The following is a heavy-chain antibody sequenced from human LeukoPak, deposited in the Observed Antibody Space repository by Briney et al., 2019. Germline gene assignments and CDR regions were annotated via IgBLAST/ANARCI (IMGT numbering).Heavy chain of an antibody. J-gene: IGHJ4*02. D-gene: IGHD3-3*01. CDR2: IYYSGST. CDR1: GVSISSHY. CDR3: ARARYYDFWSGYYLDY. V-gene: IGHV4-59*11. Sequence: SETLSVTCTVSGVSISSHYWSWIRQPHGKGLEWIGYIYYSGSTNYNPSLKSRVTISVDTSKNQFSLKLSSVIAADTAVYYCARARYYDFWSGYYLDYWGQGTLVTVSS.